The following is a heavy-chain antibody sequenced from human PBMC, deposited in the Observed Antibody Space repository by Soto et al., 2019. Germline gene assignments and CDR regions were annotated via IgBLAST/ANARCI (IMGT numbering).Heavy chain of an antibody. V-gene: IGHV4-61*01. CDR2: IYYSGST. J-gene: IGHJ4*02. CDR1: GGSVSSGSYY. CDR3: ARDLGGYNDTDY. D-gene: IGHD5-12*01. Sequence: ETLSLTCTVSGGSVSSGSYYWSWIRQPPGKGLEWIGYIYYSGSTNYNPSLKSRVTISVDTSKNQFSLKLSSVTAADTAVYYCARDLGGYNDTDYRGQGTLVTVSS.